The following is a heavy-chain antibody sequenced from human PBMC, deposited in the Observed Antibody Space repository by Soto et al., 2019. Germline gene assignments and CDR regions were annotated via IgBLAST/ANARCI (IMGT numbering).Heavy chain of an antibody. CDR2: IFPADSDT. Sequence: PGESLKISCKVSGYSFIHYWIAWVRQMPGKGLEWMGIIFPADSDTRYSPSFQGQVTFSVDKSITTAYLQWSSLKASDTAMYYCARHIAVAGTKWFDPWGQGTLVTVSS. D-gene: IGHD6-19*01. V-gene: IGHV5-51*01. CDR3: ARHIAVAGTKWFDP. CDR1: GYSFIHYW. J-gene: IGHJ5*02.